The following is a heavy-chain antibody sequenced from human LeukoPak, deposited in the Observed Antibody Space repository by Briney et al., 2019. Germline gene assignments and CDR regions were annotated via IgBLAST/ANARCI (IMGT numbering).Heavy chain of an antibody. CDR2: FDPEDGET. J-gene: IGHJ4*02. CDR1: GYTFTGYY. Sequence: ASVKVSCKASGYTFTGYYMHWVRQAPGKGLEWMGGFDPEDGETIYAQKFQGRVTMTEDTSTDTAYMELSSLRSEDTAVYYCTSYYSGYWGQGTLVTVSS. V-gene: IGHV1-24*01. CDR3: TSYYSGY. D-gene: IGHD1-26*01.